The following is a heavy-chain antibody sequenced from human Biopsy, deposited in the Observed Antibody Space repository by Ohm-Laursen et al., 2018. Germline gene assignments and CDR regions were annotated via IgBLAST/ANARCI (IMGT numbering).Heavy chain of an antibody. V-gene: IGHV4-59*07. CDR1: GGPIDSYY. J-gene: IGHJ2*01. D-gene: IGHD5-24*01. Sequence: SDTLSLTCTVSGGPIDSYYWSRIRQPPGKALEWIGYIYFTGRTSYNPSLKSRVTMSVNTSKKQLSLRLSSVTAADTAVYYCASAGYNPDWNFDLWGRGTRVTVSS. CDR2: IYFTGRT. CDR3: ASAGYNPDWNFDL.